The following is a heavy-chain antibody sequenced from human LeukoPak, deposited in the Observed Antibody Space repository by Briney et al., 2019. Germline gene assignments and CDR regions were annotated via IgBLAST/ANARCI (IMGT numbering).Heavy chain of an antibody. Sequence: ASVKVSCKASGYTFTRYDINWVRQAPGQGLEWMGWMNPNSGNTGYAQKFQGRVTMTRNTSISTAYMELSSLRSEDTAVYYCAREYYDILTGSVSDYWGQGTLVTVSS. J-gene: IGHJ4*02. CDR2: MNPNSGNT. CDR1: GYTFTRYD. V-gene: IGHV1-8*01. D-gene: IGHD3-9*01. CDR3: AREYYDILTGSVSDY.